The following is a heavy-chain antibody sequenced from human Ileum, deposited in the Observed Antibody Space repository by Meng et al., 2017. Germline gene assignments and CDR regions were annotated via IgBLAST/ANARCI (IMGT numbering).Heavy chain of an antibody. J-gene: IGHJ5*02. V-gene: IGHV4-34*01. CDR2: INHSGSN. CDR1: GGSLSGYY. D-gene: IGHD6-6*01. Sequence: VTIKQWGARLLKPSETLSLTFAVYGGSLSGYYWSWIRQPPGKGLEWIGEINHSGSNNYNPSLKSRVTISVDTSKNQFSLKLTSVTAADTAVYYCARGDVAARLQSWGQGTLVTVSS. CDR3: ARGDVAARLQS.